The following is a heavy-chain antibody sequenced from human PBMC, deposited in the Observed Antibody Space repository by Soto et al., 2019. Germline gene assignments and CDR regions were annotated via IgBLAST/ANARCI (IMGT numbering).Heavy chain of an antibody. CDR1: GFTFSSYG. Sequence: QVPLVESGGYVVQPGRSLRLSCAASGFTFSSYGMHWVRQAPGMGLEWVAVIWYDESNKYYADSVKGRFTISRDNSRSSLYLQMICLQAEDTAVYYCARDGYRYGSGSYGMDGWGQGTRVTVSS. CDR3: ARDGYRYGSGSYGMDG. D-gene: IGHD5-18*01. V-gene: IGHV3-33*01. CDR2: IWYDESNK. J-gene: IGHJ6*02.